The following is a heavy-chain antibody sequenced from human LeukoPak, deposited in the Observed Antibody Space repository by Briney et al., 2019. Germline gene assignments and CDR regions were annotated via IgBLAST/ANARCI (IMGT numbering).Heavy chain of an antibody. Sequence: GGSLRLSCEASRFTFSSYAMSWVRQAPGKGLEWVSGISGSGGDTYYADSAKGRFTVSRDNSKNTLYLQMNSLRSEDTAVYYCAKDFYSGWYTDLDYWGQGTLVTVSS. D-gene: IGHD6-13*01. CDR1: RFTFSSYA. CDR2: ISGSGGDT. V-gene: IGHV3-23*01. CDR3: AKDFYSGWYTDLDY. J-gene: IGHJ4*02.